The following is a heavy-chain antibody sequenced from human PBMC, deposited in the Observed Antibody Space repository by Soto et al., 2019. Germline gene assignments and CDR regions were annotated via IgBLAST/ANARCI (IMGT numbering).Heavy chain of an antibody. CDR2: IWYDGSNK. V-gene: IGHV3-33*01. Sequence: QVQLVESGGGVVQPGRSLRLSCAASGFTFSSYGMHWVRQAPGKGLEWVAVIWYDGSNKYYADSVKGRFTISRDNSKNTLYLQMNSLRAEDTAVYYCARARHLSTATGIGVYWGQGTLVTVSS. CDR3: ARARHLSTATGIGVY. CDR1: GFTFSSYG. D-gene: IGHD3-16*01. J-gene: IGHJ4*02.